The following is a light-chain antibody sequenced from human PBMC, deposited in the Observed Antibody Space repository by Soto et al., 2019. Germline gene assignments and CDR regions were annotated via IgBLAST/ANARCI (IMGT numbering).Light chain of an antibody. CDR1: QSVSSK. CDR2: SAS. V-gene: IGKV3-15*01. Sequence: EIGLTQSPGTLSLSPWERATLSCRASQSVSSKLAWYQQRPGQAPRLLIYSASTRATGIPARFSGSGSGTEFTLTISSLQSEDFAVYYCHQYNHWLTWTFGQGTKVDIK. CDR3: HQYNHWLTWT. J-gene: IGKJ1*01.